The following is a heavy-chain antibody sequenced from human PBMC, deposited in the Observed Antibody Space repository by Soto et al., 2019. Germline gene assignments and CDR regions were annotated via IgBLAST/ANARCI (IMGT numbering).Heavy chain of an antibody. CDR3: ARVFYYDILTGKSYNMDV. CDR2: ISGSGGST. Sequence: VQLLESGGDLVQPGGSLRLSCEASGFTFSNYAISWVRQAPGKGLEGVSVISGSGGSTNYADSAKGRFTISRDNSMDTLYLQMNSLRAEDTAVYYCARVFYYDILTGKSYNMDVWGQGTTVIVSS. CDR1: GFTFSNYA. J-gene: IGHJ6*02. V-gene: IGHV3-23*01. D-gene: IGHD3-9*01.